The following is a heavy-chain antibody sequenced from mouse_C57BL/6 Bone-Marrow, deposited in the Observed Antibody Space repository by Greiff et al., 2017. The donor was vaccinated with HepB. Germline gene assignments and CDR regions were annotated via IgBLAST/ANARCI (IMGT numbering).Heavy chain of an antibody. CDR3: ARAHYYAMDY. CDR1: GYTFTNYW. CDR2: IYPGGGYT. V-gene: IGHV1-63*01. Sequence: QVQLKQSGAELVRPGTSVKMSCKASGYTFTNYWIGWAKQRPGHGLEWIGDIYPGGGYTNYNEKFKGKATLTADKSSSTAYMQFSSLTSEDSAIYYCARAHYYAMDYWGQGTSVTVSS. J-gene: IGHJ4*01.